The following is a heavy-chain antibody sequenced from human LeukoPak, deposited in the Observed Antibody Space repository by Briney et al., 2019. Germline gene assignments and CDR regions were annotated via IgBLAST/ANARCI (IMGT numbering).Heavy chain of an antibody. CDR3: ARVFQWLEL. CDR2: IYTSGST. D-gene: IGHD6-19*01. J-gene: IGHJ4*02. Sequence: KSSETLSLTCTVSGGSISSGSNYWSWIRQPAGKGLEWIGRIYTSGSTNYNPSLKSRVTISVDTSKNQFSLKLSSVTAADTAVYYCARVFQWLELWGQGTLVTVSS. V-gene: IGHV4-61*02. CDR1: GGSISSGSNY.